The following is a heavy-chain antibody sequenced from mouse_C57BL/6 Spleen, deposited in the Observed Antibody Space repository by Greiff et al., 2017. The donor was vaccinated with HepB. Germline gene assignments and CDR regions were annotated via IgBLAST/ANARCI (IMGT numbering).Heavy chain of an antibody. V-gene: IGHV1-42*01. CDR1: GYSFTGYY. J-gene: IGHJ4*01. CDR3: ARGAYDYDRAMDY. D-gene: IGHD2-4*01. Sequence: VHVKQSGPELVKPGASVKISCKASGYSFTGYYMNWVKQSPEKSLEWIGEINPSTGGTTYNQKFKAKATLTVDKSSSTAYMQLKSLTSEDSAVYYCARGAYDYDRAMDYWGQGTSVTVSS. CDR2: INPSTGGT.